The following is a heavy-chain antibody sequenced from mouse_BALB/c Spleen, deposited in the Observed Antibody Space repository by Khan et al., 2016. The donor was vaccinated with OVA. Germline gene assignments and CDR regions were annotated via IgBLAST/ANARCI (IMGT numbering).Heavy chain of an antibody. CDR1: GYSITSGYG. CDR3: ARTARIKY. Sequence: EVKLLESGPGLVKPSQSLSLTCTVTGYSITSGYGWNWIRQFPGNKLEWMGYISYSGSTNYNPYLKNRISITRDTSKNQFFLQLNSVTTEDTATYYCARTARIKYWGQGTTLTVSS. D-gene: IGHD1-2*01. CDR2: ISYSGST. V-gene: IGHV3-2*02. J-gene: IGHJ2*01.